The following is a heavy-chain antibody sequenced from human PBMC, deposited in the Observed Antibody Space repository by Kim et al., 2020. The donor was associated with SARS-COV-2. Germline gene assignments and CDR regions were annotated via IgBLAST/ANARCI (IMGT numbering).Heavy chain of an antibody. CDR3: ARGPDTAMVNYYFDY. Sequence: QEIQGRVTMTADKSTSTAYMELSRLRSEDTAVYYCARGPDTAMVNYYFDYWGQGTLVTVSS. V-gene: IGHV1-69*04. D-gene: IGHD5-18*01. J-gene: IGHJ4*02.